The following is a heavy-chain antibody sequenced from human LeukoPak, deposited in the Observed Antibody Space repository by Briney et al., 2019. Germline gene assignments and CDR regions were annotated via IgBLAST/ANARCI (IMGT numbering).Heavy chain of an antibody. CDR3: AIPGYRSGWYYAFDI. J-gene: IGHJ3*02. Sequence: TGGSLRLSCAASGFTFSNYEMNWVRQAPGKGLEWVSYISSSGATIYYADSVKGRFTISRDNAKNSLYLQMNSLRAEDTAAYYCAIPGYRSGWYYAFDIWGQGTMVTVSS. D-gene: IGHD6-19*01. V-gene: IGHV3-48*03. CDR1: GFTFSNYE. CDR2: ISSSGATI.